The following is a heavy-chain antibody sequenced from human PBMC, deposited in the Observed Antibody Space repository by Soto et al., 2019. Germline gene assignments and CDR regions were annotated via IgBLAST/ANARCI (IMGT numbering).Heavy chain of an antibody. Sequence: SETLSLTCTASGGSISSSSYYWGWIRQPPGKGLEWIGSIYYSGSTYYNPSLKSRVTISVDTSKNQFSLKLSSVTAADTAVYYCARRIVVVTIFGVVIESDDAFDIWGQGTMVTVSS. CDR3: ARRIVVVTIFGVVIESDDAFDI. CDR1: GGSISSSSYY. CDR2: IYYSGST. V-gene: IGHV4-39*01. D-gene: IGHD3-3*01. J-gene: IGHJ3*02.